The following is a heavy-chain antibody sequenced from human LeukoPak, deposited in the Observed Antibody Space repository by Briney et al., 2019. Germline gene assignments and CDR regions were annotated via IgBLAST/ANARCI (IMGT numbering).Heavy chain of an antibody. CDR2: MFYSGNT. V-gene: IGHV4-4*07. CDR1: GASITSYH. CDR3: ARDPNALIVGAVDY. D-gene: IGHD1-26*01. Sequence: SETLSLTCTVSGASITSYHWSWIRQPAGKGLEWIGRMFYSGNTDYNPSLKSRVTISVDTSKNQFSLKLSSVTAADTAVYYCARDPNALIVGAVDYWGQGTLVTVSS. J-gene: IGHJ4*02.